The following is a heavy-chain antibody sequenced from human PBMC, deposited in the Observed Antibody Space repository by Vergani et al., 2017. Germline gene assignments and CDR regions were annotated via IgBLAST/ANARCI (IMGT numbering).Heavy chain of an antibody. V-gene: IGHV1-2*02. Sequence: QVQLVQSGAEVKKPGASVKVSCKASGYTFTGYYMHWVRQAPGQGLEWMGWINPNSGGTNYAQKFQGRVTMTRDTSISTAYMELSRLRSEDTAVYYCARAGYCSSTSCYGFDYWGQGTLVTVSS. J-gene: IGHJ4*02. CDR3: ARAGYCSSTSCYGFDY. CDR2: INPNSGGT. D-gene: IGHD2-2*01. CDR1: GYTFTGYY.